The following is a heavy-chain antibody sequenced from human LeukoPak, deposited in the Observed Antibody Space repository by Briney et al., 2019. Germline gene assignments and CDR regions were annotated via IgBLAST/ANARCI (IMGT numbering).Heavy chain of an antibody. CDR3: ARTVIAAANWFDP. V-gene: IGHV4-39*07. CDR1: GGSISSSSYY. D-gene: IGHD6-13*01. CDR2: IYHSGST. J-gene: IGHJ5*02. Sequence: PSETLSLTCTVSGGSISSSSYYWGWIRQPPGKGLEGIGSIYHSGSTYYNPSLKSRVTISVDTSKNQFSLKLSSVTAADTAVYYCARTVIAAANWFDPWGRGTLVTVSS.